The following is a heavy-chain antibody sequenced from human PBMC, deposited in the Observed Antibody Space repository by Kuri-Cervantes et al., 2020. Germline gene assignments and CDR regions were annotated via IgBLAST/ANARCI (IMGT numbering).Heavy chain of an antibody. CDR1: GFTISSYG. CDR2: IRYHGRDT. D-gene: IGHD2-15*01. CDR3: AKGGVVAATLDY. V-gene: IGHV3-30*02. Sequence: GESLKISCEVSGFTISSYGMHWVRQAPGKGLEWVSNIRYHGRDTYFADSVKGRFTISRDNSKNALYLQMNSLTPEDTAVYYCAKGGVVAATLDYWGQGNLVTVSS. J-gene: IGHJ4*02.